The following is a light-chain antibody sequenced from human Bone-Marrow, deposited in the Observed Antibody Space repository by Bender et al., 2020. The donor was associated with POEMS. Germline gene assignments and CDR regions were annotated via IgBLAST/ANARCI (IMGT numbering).Light chain of an antibody. CDR1: SSDVGSFDF. J-gene: IGLJ3*02. CDR3: SSYTASSLLWV. Sequence: QSALTQPASVSGSPGQSITFSCTGTSSDVGSFDFVSWYQQHPGKAPKLMIYENTRRPSGISNRFSGSKSGNTASLTISGLRAEDEADYYCSSYTASSLLWVFGGGTKLTVL. V-gene: IGLV2-14*02. CDR2: ENT.